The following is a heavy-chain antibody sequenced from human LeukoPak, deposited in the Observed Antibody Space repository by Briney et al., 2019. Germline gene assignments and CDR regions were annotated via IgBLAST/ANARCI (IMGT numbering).Heavy chain of an antibody. CDR1: GFTFSSYW. D-gene: IGHD6-13*01. V-gene: IGHV3-7*03. J-gene: IGHJ5*02. CDR3: ARGDSSSWSYNWFDP. Sequence: GGSLRLSCAASGFTFSSYWMSWVRQAPGKGLEWVANIKQDGSEKYYVDSVKGRFTISRDNAKNSLYLQMNSLRAEDTAVYYCARGDSSSWSYNWFDPWGQGTLVTVSS. CDR2: IKQDGSEK.